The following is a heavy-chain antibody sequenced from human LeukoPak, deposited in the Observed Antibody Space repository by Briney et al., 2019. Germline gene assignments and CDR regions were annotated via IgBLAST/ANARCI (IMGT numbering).Heavy chain of an antibody. V-gene: IGHV1-18*01. J-gene: IGHJ6*02. CDR3: ARGPVVTISGVAPGDGMDV. Sequence: ASVKVSCKASGYTFTSYVISWVRQAPGQGLEWMGWISAYNGNTNYAQKLQGRVTMTTDTSTSTAYMELRSLRSDDTAVYYCARGPVVTISGVAPGDGMDVWGQGTTVTVSS. CDR2: ISAYNGNT. CDR1: GYTFTSYV. D-gene: IGHD3-3*01.